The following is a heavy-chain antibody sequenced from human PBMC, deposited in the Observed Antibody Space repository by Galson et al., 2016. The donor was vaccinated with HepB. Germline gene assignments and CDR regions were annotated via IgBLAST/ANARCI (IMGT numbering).Heavy chain of an antibody. D-gene: IGHD2-15*01. V-gene: IGHV3-23*01. CDR2: ITDSGGTT. Sequence: LRLSCAASGFTFFNYAMTWVRQAPGRGLEWVAGITDSGGTTSYAASVKGRFTISRDNSKNTVYLQMTSLGADDTAVYFCEKDGGAPRDWGQGTLVTVSS. CDR1: GFTFFNYA. J-gene: IGHJ4*02. CDR3: EKDGGAPRD.